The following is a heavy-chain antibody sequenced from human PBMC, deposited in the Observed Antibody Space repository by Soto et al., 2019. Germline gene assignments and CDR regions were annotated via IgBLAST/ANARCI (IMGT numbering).Heavy chain of an antibody. CDR2: IKSKTDGGTT. CDR1: GFTFSNAW. V-gene: IGHV3-15*01. J-gene: IGHJ4*02. D-gene: IGHD3-16*02. CDR3: NTAPLRVGELSLVDY. Sequence: GGSLRLSCAASGFTFSNAWMSWVRQAPGKGLEWVGRIKSKTDGGTTDYAAPVKGRFTISRDDSKNTLYLQMNSLKTEDTAVYYCNTAPLRVGELSLVDYWGQGTLVTVSS.